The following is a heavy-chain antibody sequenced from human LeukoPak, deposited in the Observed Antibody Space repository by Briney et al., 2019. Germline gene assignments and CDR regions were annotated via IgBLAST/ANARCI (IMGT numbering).Heavy chain of an antibody. CDR2: IYTSGST. J-gene: IGHJ4*02. CDR1: GGSISSGSYY. Sequence: SSETLSLTCTVSGGSISSGSYYWSWTRQPAGKGLEWIGRIYTSGSTNYNPSLKSRVTISVDTSKNQFSLKLSSVTAADTAVYYCARDPNYYYDSSGYFIWGQGTLVTVSS. CDR3: ARDPNYYYDSSGYFI. D-gene: IGHD3-22*01. V-gene: IGHV4-61*02.